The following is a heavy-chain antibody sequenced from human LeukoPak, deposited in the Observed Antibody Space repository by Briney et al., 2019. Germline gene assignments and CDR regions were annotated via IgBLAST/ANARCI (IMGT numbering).Heavy chain of an antibody. CDR3: ASDDYTSSNNWFDP. CDR2: IYHSGST. V-gene: IGHV4-30-2*01. CDR1: GGSISSGGYY. J-gene: IGHJ5*02. Sequence: SETLSLTCTVSGGSISSGGYYWSWIRQPPGKGLEWIGYIYHSGSTYYNPSLKSRVTISLDRSKNQFSLKLSSVTAADTAVYYCASDDYTSSNNWFDPWGQGTLVTVSS. D-gene: IGHD4-11*01.